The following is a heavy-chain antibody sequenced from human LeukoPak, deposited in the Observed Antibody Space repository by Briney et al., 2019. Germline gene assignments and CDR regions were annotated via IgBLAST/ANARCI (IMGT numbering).Heavy chain of an antibody. CDR3: ARGVPAYCGGDCYSDAFDI. CDR2: IGTAGDT. J-gene: IGHJ3*02. D-gene: IGHD2-21*02. Sequence: GGSLRLSCAAPGFTFSSYDMHWVRQATGKGLEWVSAIGTAGDTYYPGSVKGRFTISRENAKNSLYLQMNSLRAGDTAVYYCARGVPAYCGGDCYSDAFDIWGQGTMVTVSS. V-gene: IGHV3-13*01. CDR1: GFTFSSYD.